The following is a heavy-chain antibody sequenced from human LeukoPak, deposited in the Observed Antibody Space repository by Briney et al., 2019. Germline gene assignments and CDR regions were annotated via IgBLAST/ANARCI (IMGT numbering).Heavy chain of an antibody. Sequence: PSETLSLTCTVSGYSISSGYYWAWIRQSPGKGLEWIGTFYHSGTTYYNPSLKSRVTISLDTSKNQFSLNLTSVTAADTAVYSCARDTYYYDSSGYYYFDYWGQGTLVTVSS. CDR1: GYSISSGYY. D-gene: IGHD3-22*01. J-gene: IGHJ4*02. CDR3: ARDTYYYDSSGYYYFDY. CDR2: FYHSGTT. V-gene: IGHV4-38-2*02.